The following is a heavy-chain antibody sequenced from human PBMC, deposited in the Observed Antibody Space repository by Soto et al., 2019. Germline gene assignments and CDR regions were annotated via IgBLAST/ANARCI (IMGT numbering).Heavy chain of an antibody. J-gene: IGHJ4*02. CDR1: GFTFSTYW. D-gene: IGHD3-16*01. V-gene: IGHV3-74*01. Sequence: GSLRLSSAASGFTFSTYWMHWVRQAPGKGLVWVSRINPDGSGTAYADSVKGRFTISRDNSKNTLYLQMNSLRAEDTAVYYCARGRDYLGGDFDYWGQGTLVPGFS. CDR3: ARGRDYLGGDFDY. CDR2: INPDGSGT.